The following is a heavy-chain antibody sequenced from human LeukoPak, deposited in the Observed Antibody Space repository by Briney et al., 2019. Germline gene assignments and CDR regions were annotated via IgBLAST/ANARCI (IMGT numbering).Heavy chain of an antibody. V-gene: IGHV3-21*01. Sequence: GGSLRLSCAASGFTFFSYTMNWVRQAPGKGLEWVSSISSSSSYIYYADSVKGRFTISRDNSKNTLYLQMNSLRAEDTAVYYCARVLAMVRGVIDYWGQGTLVTVSS. CDR2: ISSSSSYI. D-gene: IGHD3-10*01. CDR3: ARVLAMVRGVIDY. J-gene: IGHJ4*02. CDR1: GFTFFSYT.